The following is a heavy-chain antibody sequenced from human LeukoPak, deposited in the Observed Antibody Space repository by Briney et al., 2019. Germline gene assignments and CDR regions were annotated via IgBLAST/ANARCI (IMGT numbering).Heavy chain of an antibody. J-gene: IGHJ5*02. V-gene: IGHV4-38-2*02. CDR3: ARAIGYTNGQNWFDP. CDR2: ISHSGST. CDR1: GYSISINYY. Sequence: SETLSLTCTVSGYSISINYYWRWIRQSPGKGLEWIGTISHSGSTYYNPSLKSRVTISLDTSKNQFSLKLGSVTAADTAVYFCARAIGYTNGQNWFDPWGQGTLVTVSS. D-gene: IGHD6-25*01.